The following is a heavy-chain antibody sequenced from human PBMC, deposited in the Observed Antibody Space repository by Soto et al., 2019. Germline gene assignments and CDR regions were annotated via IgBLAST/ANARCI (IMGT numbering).Heavy chain of an antibody. J-gene: IGHJ4*02. CDR1: GFPFSSYA. CDR3: VKMYYYGSGRGFDY. V-gene: IGHV3-23*01. Sequence: EVQLLESGGGLVQPGGSLRLSCAASGFPFSSYAMSWVRQAPGKVLKWVSTISGSGDNTYYADSVKGRFTISRDNSKNTLYLQMSSLRAEDTAIYYCVKMYYYGSGRGFDYWGQGTLVTVSS. D-gene: IGHD3-10*01. CDR2: ISGSGDNT.